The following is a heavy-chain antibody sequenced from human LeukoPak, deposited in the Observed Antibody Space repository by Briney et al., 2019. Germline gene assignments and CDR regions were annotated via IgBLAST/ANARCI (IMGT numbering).Heavy chain of an antibody. Sequence: ASVKVSCKASGGTFSSYAISWVRQAPGQGLEWMGGIIPIFGTANYAQKFQGRVTITTDESTSTAYMELSSLRSEDTAVYYCAREHDTLTAFSFDYWGQGTPVTVSS. CDR1: GGTFSSYA. J-gene: IGHJ4*02. D-gene: IGHD3-9*01. CDR2: IIPIFGTA. V-gene: IGHV1-69*05. CDR3: AREHDTLTAFSFDY.